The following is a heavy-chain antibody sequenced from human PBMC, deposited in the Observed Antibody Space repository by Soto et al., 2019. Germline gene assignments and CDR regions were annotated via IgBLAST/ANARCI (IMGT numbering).Heavy chain of an antibody. CDR2: ISYDGSNK. V-gene: IGHV3-30-3*01. CDR1: GFTFSSYA. Sequence: QVQLVESGGGVVQPGRSLRLSCAASGFTFSSYAMHWVRQAPGKGLEWVAVISYDGSNKYYADSVKGRFTISRDNSKNTLYLQMNSLRADDTAVYYCARDGGAAAGLYNWFDPWGQGTLVTVSS. D-gene: IGHD6-13*01. CDR3: ARDGGAAAGLYNWFDP. J-gene: IGHJ5*02.